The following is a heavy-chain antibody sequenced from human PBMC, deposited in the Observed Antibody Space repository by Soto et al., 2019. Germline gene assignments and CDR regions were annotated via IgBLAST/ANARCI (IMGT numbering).Heavy chain of an antibody. V-gene: IGHV1-69*01. Sequence: QVQLVQSGAEVKKPGSSVKVSCKASGGTFSRYAISWVRQAPGQGLEWMGGIIPIFGTANYAQKFQGRVTITADESTSTAYMELRSLRSEDTAVYYCASRKWGGYSYGYDYYYGMDVWGQGTTVTVSS. CDR3: ASRKWGGYSYGYDYYYGMDV. D-gene: IGHD5-18*01. CDR1: GGTFSRYA. CDR2: IIPIFGTA. J-gene: IGHJ6*02.